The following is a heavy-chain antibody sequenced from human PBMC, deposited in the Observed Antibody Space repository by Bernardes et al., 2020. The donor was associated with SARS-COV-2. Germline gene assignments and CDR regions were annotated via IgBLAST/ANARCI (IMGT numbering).Heavy chain of an antibody. D-gene: IGHD2-2*01. CDR3: ARDRRRGYCSSTSCYPSDAFDI. Sequence: ASVKVSCKTSGSTFTGYYMHWVRQAPGQVLEWMGWINPNSGGTNYAQKFQGRVTMTRDTSISTAYMELSRLRSDDTAVYYCARDRRRGYCSSTSCYPSDAFDIWGQWTMVTVSS. V-gene: IGHV1-2*02. CDR2: INPNSGGT. CDR1: GSTFTGYY. J-gene: IGHJ3*02.